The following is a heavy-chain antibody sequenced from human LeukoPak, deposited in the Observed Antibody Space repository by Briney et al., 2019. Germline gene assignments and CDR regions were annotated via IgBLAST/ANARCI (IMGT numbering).Heavy chain of an antibody. Sequence: SETLSLTCTVSGGSISSSTYYWGWIRQPPGKGLEWIGSIYYSGSTYYNPSLKSRVTISVDTSKNQFSLKLSSVIAAGTAVYYCVRRKYRITAFDYWGQGTRVTVSS. V-gene: IGHV4-39*01. CDR3: VRRKYRITAFDY. J-gene: IGHJ4*02. CDR2: IYYSGST. CDR1: GGSISSSTYY. D-gene: IGHD2-2*01.